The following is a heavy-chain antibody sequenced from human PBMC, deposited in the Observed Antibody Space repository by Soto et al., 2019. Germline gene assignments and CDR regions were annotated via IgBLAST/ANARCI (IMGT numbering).Heavy chain of an antibody. Sequence: ASVKVSCKASGGTFSSYAISWVRQAPGQGLEWMGGIIPIFGTANYAQKFQGRVTITADESTSTAYMELSSLRSEDTAVYYCARWGGGYCSGGSCYGSFDPCGQGTLVTVSS. V-gene: IGHV1-69*13. CDR2: IIPIFGTA. CDR1: GGTFSSYA. D-gene: IGHD2-15*01. J-gene: IGHJ5*02. CDR3: ARWGGGYCSGGSCYGSFDP.